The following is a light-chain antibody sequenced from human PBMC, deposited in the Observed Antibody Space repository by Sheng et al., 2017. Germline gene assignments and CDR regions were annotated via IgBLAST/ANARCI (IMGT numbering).Light chain of an antibody. CDR3: QQYNSYSPL. Sequence: DIQMTQSPSTLSASVGDRVTITCRASQSISSWLAWYQQKPGKAPKLLIYKASSLESGFPSRFSGSGSGTEFTLTISSLQPDDFATYYCQQYNSYSPLFGQGTKLEIK. CDR1: QSISSW. J-gene: IGKJ2*01. CDR2: KAS. V-gene: IGKV1-5*03.